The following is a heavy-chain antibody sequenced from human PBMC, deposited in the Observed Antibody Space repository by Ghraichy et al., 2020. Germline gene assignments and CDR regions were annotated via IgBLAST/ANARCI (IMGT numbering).Heavy chain of an antibody. J-gene: IGHJ5*02. CDR3: AVWNYDSSGYSSNWFGP. CDR1: GSSLSELS. V-gene: IGHV1-24*01. Sequence: ASVKVSCKVSGSSLSELSMHWVRQIRGGGPEWMGGVDTQDAETVYSQRFQGRVTMTEDKSTDTAYMELTGLTSEDTAVYYCAVWNYDSSGYSSNWFGPWGQGTLVTVSS. CDR2: VDTQDAET. D-gene: IGHD3-22*01.